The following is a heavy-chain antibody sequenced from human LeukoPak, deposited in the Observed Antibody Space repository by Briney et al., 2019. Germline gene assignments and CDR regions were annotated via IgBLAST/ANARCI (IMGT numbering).Heavy chain of an antibody. J-gene: IGHJ6*02. CDR2: INSDGSST. CDR3: ARVLLHSSGWIIPYGMDV. Sequence: GGSLRLSCAASGFTFSSYWMHWVRQAPGKGLVWVSRINSDGSSTSYADSVKGRFTISRDNAKNTLYLQMNSLRAEDTAVYYCARVLLHSSGWIIPYGMDVWGQGTTVTVPS. D-gene: IGHD6-19*01. CDR1: GFTFSSYW. V-gene: IGHV3-74*01.